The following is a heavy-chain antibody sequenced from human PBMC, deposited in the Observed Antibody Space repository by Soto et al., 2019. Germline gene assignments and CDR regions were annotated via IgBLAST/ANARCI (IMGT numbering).Heavy chain of an antibody. CDR2: ISGSGGST. CDR1: GFTFSSYA. CDR3: AKDLLIVVVPAAMDWFDP. V-gene: IGHV3-23*01. D-gene: IGHD2-2*01. Sequence: GGSLRLSCAASGFTFSSYAMSWVRQAPWKGLEWVSAISGSGGSTYYADSVKGRFTISRDNSKNTLYLQMNSLRAEDTAVYYCAKDLLIVVVPAAMDWFDPWGQGTLVTVSS. J-gene: IGHJ5*02.